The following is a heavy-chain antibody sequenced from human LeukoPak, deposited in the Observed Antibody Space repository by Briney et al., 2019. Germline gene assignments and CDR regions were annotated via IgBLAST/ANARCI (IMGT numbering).Heavy chain of an antibody. D-gene: IGHD5-18*01. CDR3: AKGLPAIGDYFDF. Sequence: PGGSLRLSCAASGFTFSSYAMNWVRQAPGEGLEWVSVISGTGSSTYYADSVKGRFTISRDNSKNTLYLQMHSLRAEDTAVYYCAKGLPAIGDYFDFWGQGTLVTVSS. CDR1: GFTFSSYA. J-gene: IGHJ4*02. V-gene: IGHV3-23*01. CDR2: ISGTGSST.